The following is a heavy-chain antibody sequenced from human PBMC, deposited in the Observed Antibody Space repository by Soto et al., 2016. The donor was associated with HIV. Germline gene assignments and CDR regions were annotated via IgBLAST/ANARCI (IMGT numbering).Heavy chain of an antibody. J-gene: IGHJ4*02. Sequence: EVQLLESGGGLVQPGGSLRLSRAASGFTFSNYAMSWVRQAPGKGLEWVSAISGSGVSTYYADSVKGRFTISRDNSKNTLYLQMNSLRAEDTAVYYCAKGRRDLQFTYFDYWGQGTLVTVSS. CDR1: GFTFSNYA. CDR3: AKGRRDLQFTYFDY. V-gene: IGHV3-23*01. CDR2: ISGSGVST. D-gene: IGHD1-1*01.